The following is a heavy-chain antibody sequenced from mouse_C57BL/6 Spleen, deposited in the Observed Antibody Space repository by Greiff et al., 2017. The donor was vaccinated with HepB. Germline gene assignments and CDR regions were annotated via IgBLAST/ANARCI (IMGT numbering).Heavy chain of an antibody. V-gene: IGHV1-26*01. CDR3: ARYGYGSSPYYAMDY. Sequence: EVQLQQSGPELVKPGASVKISCKASGYTFTDYYMNWVKQSHGKSLEWIGDINPNNGGTSYNQKFKGKATLTVDKSSSTAYMELRSLTSEDSAVYYWARYGYGSSPYYAMDYWGQGTSVTVSS. D-gene: IGHD1-1*01. CDR2: INPNNGGT. CDR1: GYTFTDYY. J-gene: IGHJ4*01.